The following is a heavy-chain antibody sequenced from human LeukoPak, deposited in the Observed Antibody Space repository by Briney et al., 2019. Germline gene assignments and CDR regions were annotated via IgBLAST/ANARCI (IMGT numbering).Heavy chain of an antibody. Sequence: SGTLSLTFAVSGGSISSSNWWSWVRQPPGKGLEWIGEIYHSGSTNYNPSLKSRVTISVDTSKNQFSLKLSSVTAADTAVYYCARASRIVRGVITAYYFDYWGQGTLVTVSS. J-gene: IGHJ4*02. CDR1: GGSISSSNW. V-gene: IGHV4-4*02. CDR2: IYHSGST. D-gene: IGHD3-10*02. CDR3: ARASRIVRGVITAYYFDY.